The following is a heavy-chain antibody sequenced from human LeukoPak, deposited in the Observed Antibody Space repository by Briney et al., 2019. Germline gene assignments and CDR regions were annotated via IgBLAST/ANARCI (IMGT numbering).Heavy chain of an antibody. CDR3: ARDRGSYYARLWFDP. D-gene: IGHD1-26*01. CDR2: ISYDGSNK. Sequence: GRSLRLSCAASGFTFSSYAMHWVRQAPGKGLEWVAVISYDGSNKYYADSVKGRFTISRDNSKNTLYLQMNSLRAEDTAVYYCARDRGSYYARLWFDPWGQGTLVTVSS. J-gene: IGHJ5*02. CDR1: GFTFSSYA. V-gene: IGHV3-30*01.